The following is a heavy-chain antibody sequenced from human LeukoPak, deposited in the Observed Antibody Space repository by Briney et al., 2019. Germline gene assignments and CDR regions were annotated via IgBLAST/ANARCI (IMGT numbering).Heavy chain of an antibody. CDR2: IKKDGSEK. CDR3: ARDLSGIAGYTYGRGIDC. V-gene: IGHV3-7*01. CDR1: GFTFSSHW. J-gene: IGHJ4*02. D-gene: IGHD5-18*01. Sequence: GGSLRLSCAASGFTFSSHWMSWVRQAPGKGLEWVANIKKDGSEKYYVDAVKGRFTIPRDNAKTSLYLQMNSLRAEDTAVYYCARDLSGIAGYTYGRGIDCWGQGTLVTVAS.